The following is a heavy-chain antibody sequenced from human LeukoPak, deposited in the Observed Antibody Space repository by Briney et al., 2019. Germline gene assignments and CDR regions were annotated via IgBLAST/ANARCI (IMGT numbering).Heavy chain of an antibody. V-gene: IGHV3-23*01. J-gene: IGHJ4*02. Sequence: GGSLRLSCAASGFTFSSYAMSWVRQAPGKGLQWVSSISGSGDSTYYADSVKVRFTISRDNSNNTLYLQMNSLRAEDTAVYYCAILIAVAGPATFYWGQGTLVTVSS. CDR1: GFTFSSYA. CDR3: AILIAVAGPATFY. D-gene: IGHD6-19*01. CDR2: ISGSGDST.